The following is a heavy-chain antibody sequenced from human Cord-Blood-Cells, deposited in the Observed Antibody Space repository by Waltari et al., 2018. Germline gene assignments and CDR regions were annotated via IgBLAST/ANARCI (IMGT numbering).Heavy chain of an antibody. CDR3: ARVGGPYNWNYFDY. J-gene: IGHJ4*02. CDR1: GFTVSSTY. V-gene: IGHV3-66*01. Sequence: EVQLVESGGGLVHPGGSLRLSCSASGFTVSSTYRSWVRQATGKGLGWVSVIYGGGSTYNADSVKGRFTISRDNSKNTLYLQMNSLRAEDTAVYYCARVGGPYNWNYFDYWGQGTLVTVSS. D-gene: IGHD1-20*01. CDR2: IYGGGST.